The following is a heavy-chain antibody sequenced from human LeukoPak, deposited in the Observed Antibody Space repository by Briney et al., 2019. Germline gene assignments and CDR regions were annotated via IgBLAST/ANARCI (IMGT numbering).Heavy chain of an antibody. D-gene: IGHD3-22*01. Sequence: SETLSLTCAVYGGSFSGYYWSWIRQPPGKGLEWIGEINHSGSTNYNPSLKSRVTISEDTSKNQFSLKLSSVTAADTAVYYCARGCRSGYCVLTNWGQGTLVTVSS. J-gene: IGHJ4*02. CDR3: ARGCRSGYCVLTN. CDR2: INHSGST. V-gene: IGHV4-34*01. CDR1: GGSFSGYY.